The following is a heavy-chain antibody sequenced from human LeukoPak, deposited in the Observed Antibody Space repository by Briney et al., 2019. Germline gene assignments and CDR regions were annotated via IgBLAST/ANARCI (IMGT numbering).Heavy chain of an antibody. D-gene: IGHD3-16*02. Sequence: PGGSLRLSCAASGFTFSSYSMNWVRQAPGKGLEWVANIKEDGSEIHYVDSVKGRFTISRDNTQNSLYLQMNSLRAEDTAMYYCARWRGYYDYVWGSYRYFDYWGQGTLVTVSS. CDR2: IKEDGSEI. V-gene: IGHV3-7*01. CDR3: ARWRGYYDYVWGSYRYFDY. J-gene: IGHJ4*02. CDR1: GFTFSSYS.